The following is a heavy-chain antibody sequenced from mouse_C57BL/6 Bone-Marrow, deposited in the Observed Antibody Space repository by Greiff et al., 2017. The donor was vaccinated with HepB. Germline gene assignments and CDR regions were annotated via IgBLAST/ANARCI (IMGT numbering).Heavy chain of an antibody. CDR2: IRSKSNNYAT. CDR1: GFSFNTYA. Sequence: EVQGVESGGGLVQPKGSLKLSCAASGFSFNTYAMNWVRQAPGKGLEWVARIRSKSNNYATYYADSVKDRFTISRDDSESMLYLQMNNLKTEDTAMYYCVRDFYGNLYAMDYWGQGTSVTVSS. CDR3: VRDFYGNLYAMDY. V-gene: IGHV10-1*01. D-gene: IGHD2-1*01. J-gene: IGHJ4*01.